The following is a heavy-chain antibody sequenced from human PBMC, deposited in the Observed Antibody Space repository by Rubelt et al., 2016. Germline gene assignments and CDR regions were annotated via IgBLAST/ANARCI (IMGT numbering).Heavy chain of an antibody. CDR1: GGSFSGYY. J-gene: IGHJ4*02. CDR2: INHSGST. CDR3: ARVTGGSSDY. D-gene: IGHD3-16*01. V-gene: IGHV4-34*01. Sequence: QVQLQQWGAGLLKPSETLSLTCAVYGGSFSGYYWSWIRQPPGKGLEWIGEINHSGSTNYNPSLKSRVTISVDTFKNQFSLKLSSVTAADTAVDYCARVTGGSSDYWGQGTLVTVSS.